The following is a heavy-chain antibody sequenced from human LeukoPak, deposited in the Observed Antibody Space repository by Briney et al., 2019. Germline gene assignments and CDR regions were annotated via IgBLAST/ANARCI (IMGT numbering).Heavy chain of an antibody. CDR1: GFTSSSYS. CDR2: ISSSSSYI. V-gene: IGHV3-21*01. CDR3: AREVGDTALDY. D-gene: IGHD5-18*01. J-gene: IGHJ4*02. Sequence: KTGGSLRLSCAASGFTSSSYSMNWVRQAPGKGLEWVSSISSSSSYIYYADSVKGRFTISRDNAKNSLYLQMNSLRAEDTAVYYCAREVGDTALDYWGQGTLVTVSS.